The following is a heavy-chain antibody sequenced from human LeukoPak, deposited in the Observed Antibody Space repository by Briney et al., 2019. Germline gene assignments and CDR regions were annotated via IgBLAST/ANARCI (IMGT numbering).Heavy chain of an antibody. J-gene: IGHJ4*02. Sequence: GGSLRLSCAASGFTFSSYWMSWVRQAPGKGLEWVANIKQDGSEKYYVDSVKGRFTISRDNAKNSLYLQMNSLRAEDTAVYYCARATVDFSITIFGGYDYWGQGTLVTVSS. D-gene: IGHD3-3*01. CDR3: ARATVDFSITIFGGYDY. V-gene: IGHV3-7*01. CDR1: GFTFSSYW. CDR2: IKQDGSEK.